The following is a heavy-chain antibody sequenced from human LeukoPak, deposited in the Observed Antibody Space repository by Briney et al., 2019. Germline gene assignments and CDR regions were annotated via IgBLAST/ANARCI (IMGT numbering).Heavy chain of an antibody. CDR3: AGGGGSYYHYYYYYMDV. Sequence: PSETLSLTCTVSGGSISSSSYYWGWIRQPPGKGLEWIGRIYYSGSTYYNPSLKSRVTISVDTSKNQFSLKLSSVTAADTAVYYCAGGGGSYYHYYYYYMDVWGKGTTVTVSS. D-gene: IGHD1-26*01. CDR2: IYYSGST. V-gene: IGHV4-39*07. CDR1: GGSISSSSYY. J-gene: IGHJ6*03.